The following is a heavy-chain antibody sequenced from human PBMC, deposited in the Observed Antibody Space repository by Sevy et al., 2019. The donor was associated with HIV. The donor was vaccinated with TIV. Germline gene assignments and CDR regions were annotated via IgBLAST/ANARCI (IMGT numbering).Heavy chain of an antibody. V-gene: IGHV3-7*01. J-gene: IGHJ6*02. Sequence: GGSLRLSCAASGFTFSSYWMSWVRQAPGKGLEWVANIKQDGSGKYYVDSVKGRLTISRDNAKNSLYLQMNSLRAEDTAVYYCARVRCSSTSCFIYYYYYGMDVWGQGTTVTVSS. CDR3: ARVRCSSTSCFIYYYYYGMDV. D-gene: IGHD2-2*01. CDR1: GFTFSSYW. CDR2: IKQDGSGK.